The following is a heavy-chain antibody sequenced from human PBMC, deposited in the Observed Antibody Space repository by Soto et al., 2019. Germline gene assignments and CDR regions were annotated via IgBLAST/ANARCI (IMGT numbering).Heavy chain of an antibody. J-gene: IGHJ4*02. CDR3: ARSGAYCTSITCLFDSF. Sequence: QAQLVQSGGEVKKPGASVKVSCRASGYTFTSYGYAWVRQAPGQGLEWMGWISAYNGDTNYAQKFQDRDTRTTDTSTTTAHMELRKLGSDDTAVYYCARSGAYCTSITCLFDSFWGLGTLVTVSS. CDR1: GYTFTSYG. D-gene: IGHD2-8*01. CDR2: ISAYNGDT. V-gene: IGHV1-18*01.